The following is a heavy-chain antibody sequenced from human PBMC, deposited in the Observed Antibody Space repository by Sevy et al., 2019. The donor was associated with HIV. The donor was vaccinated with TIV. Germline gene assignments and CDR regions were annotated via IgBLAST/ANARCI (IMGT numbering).Heavy chain of an antibody. CDR2: IIPIFGTA. J-gene: IGHJ6*03. V-gene: IGHV1-69*06. CDR3: ARGEGDTAMVGYYMDV. D-gene: IGHD5-18*01. CDR1: GGTFSSYA. Sequence: ASVKVSCKASGGTFSSYAISWVRQAPGQGLEWMGGIIPIFGTANYAQKFQGRVTITADKSTSTAYMELSSLRSEDTAVYYCARGEGDTAMVGYYMDVWGKGTTVTVSS.